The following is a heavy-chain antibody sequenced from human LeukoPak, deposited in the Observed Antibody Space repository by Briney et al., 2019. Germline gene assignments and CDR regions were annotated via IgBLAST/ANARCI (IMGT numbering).Heavy chain of an antibody. CDR1: GESISGFY. D-gene: IGHD2-21*01. J-gene: IGHJ4*02. V-gene: IGHV4-59*01. CDR3: ARGVVIAPQTFDY. Sequence: PSETLSLTCTVSGESISGFYWTWIRQPPGKGLEWIGYIYYSGSTNYNPSLKSRVTISVDTSKNQFSLKLSSVTAADTAVYYCARGVVIAPQTFDYWGQGTLFTVSS. CDR2: IYYSGST.